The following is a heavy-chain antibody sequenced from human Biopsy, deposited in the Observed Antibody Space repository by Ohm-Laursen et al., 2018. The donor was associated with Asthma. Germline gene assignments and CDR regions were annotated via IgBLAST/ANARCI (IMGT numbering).Heavy chain of an antibody. J-gene: IGHJ4*02. V-gene: IGHV4-59*07. D-gene: IGHD3-16*01. Sequence: SDTLSLTCTFSGCSINSDYWSWIRQPPGKGPEWIGLSSYSGFRKYNPSLKSRVTISVDTSKNQLSMNLTSVIAADTAVYYCARDQGDSKFDYWGQGILVTVSS. CDR2: SSYSGFR. CDR3: ARDQGDSKFDY. CDR1: GCSINSDY.